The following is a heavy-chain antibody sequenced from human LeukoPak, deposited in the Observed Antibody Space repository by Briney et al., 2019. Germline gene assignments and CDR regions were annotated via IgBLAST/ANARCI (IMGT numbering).Heavy chain of an antibody. CDR3: ARDRGDIVVVPAGTPDY. V-gene: IGHV1-69*04. J-gene: IGHJ4*02. CDR2: IIPILGIA. Sequence: ASVKVSCKASGGTFSSYTISWARQAPGQGLEWMGRIIPILGIANYAQKFQGRVTITADRPTSTAYMELSSLRSEDTAVYYCARDRGDIVVVPAGTPDYWGQGTLVTVSS. D-gene: IGHD2-2*01. CDR1: GGTFSSYT.